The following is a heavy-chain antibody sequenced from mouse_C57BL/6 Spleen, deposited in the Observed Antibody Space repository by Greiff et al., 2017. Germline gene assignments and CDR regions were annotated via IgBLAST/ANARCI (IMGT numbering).Heavy chain of an antibody. CDR2: IDPETGGT. CDR3: TRFPSSGFAY. D-gene: IGHD1-1*01. J-gene: IGHJ3*01. CDR1: GYTFTDYE. Sequence: QVQLQQSGAELVRPGASVTLSCKASGYTFTDYEMHWVKQTPVHGLEWIGAIDPETGGTAYNQKFKGKAILTADKSSSTAYMELRSLTSEDSAVYYCTRFPSSGFAYWGQGTLVTVSA. V-gene: IGHV1-15*01.